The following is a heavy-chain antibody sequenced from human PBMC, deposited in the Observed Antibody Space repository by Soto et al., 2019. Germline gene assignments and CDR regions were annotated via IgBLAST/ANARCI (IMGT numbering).Heavy chain of an antibody. CDR3: AKWGSSGSLVPFDY. CDR1: GFTFTDYY. V-gene: IGHV3-11*06. CDR2: ISSSSRYT. D-gene: IGHD3-22*01. J-gene: IGHJ4*02. Sequence: LRLSCAASGFTFTDYYMTWIRQAPGKGLEWVSYISSSSRYTYSADSVKGRFTISRDNSKNTLYLQMNSLRAEDTAVYYCAKWGSSGSLVPFDYWGQGTLVTVSS.